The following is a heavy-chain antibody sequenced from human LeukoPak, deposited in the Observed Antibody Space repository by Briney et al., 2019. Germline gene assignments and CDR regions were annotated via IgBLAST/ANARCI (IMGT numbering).Heavy chain of an antibody. V-gene: IGHV1-18*01. D-gene: IGHD3-22*01. CDR2: ISAYNGNT. J-gene: IGHJ4*02. CDR3: ARDPLRGDYYDSSGYYHY. CDR1: GYTFTSHG. Sequence: ASVKVSCKASGYTFTSHGISWVRQAPGQGLEWMGWISAYNGNTNYAQKLQGRVTMTTDTSTSTAYMELRSLRSDDTAVYYCARDPLRGDYYDSSGYYHYWGQGTLVTVSS.